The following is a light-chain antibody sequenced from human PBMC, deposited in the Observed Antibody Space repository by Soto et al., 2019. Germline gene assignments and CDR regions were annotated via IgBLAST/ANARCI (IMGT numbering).Light chain of an antibody. CDR2: EVS. CDR1: SSDVGGYNC. CDR3: SSYAGSNIPVV. V-gene: IGLV2-8*01. J-gene: IGLJ2*01. Sequence: QSALTQPPSASGSPGQSVTISCTGTSSDVGGYNCVSWYQQHPGKAPKLIIYEVSKRPSGVPDRFSGSKSGNTASLTVSGLQAEDEADYYCSSYAGSNIPVVFGGGTKLTVL.